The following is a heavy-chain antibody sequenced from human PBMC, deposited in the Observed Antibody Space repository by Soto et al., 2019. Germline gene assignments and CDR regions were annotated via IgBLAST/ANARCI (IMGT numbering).Heavy chain of an antibody. D-gene: IGHD2-2*01. Sequence: ASVKVSCKASGYTFTSYAMHWVRQAPGQRLEWMGWINAGNGNTKYSQKFQGRVTITRDTSASTAYMELSILRSEDTAVYYCARSYFIRTSRYRNWFDPWGKGTLVTVSS. CDR3: ARSYFIRTSRYRNWFDP. CDR1: GYTFTSYA. CDR2: INAGNGNT. J-gene: IGHJ5*02. V-gene: IGHV1-3*01.